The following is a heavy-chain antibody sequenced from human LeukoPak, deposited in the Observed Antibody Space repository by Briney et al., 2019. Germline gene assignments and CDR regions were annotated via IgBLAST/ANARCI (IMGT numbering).Heavy chain of an antibody. Sequence: GGSLRLSCAASGFTFSSYAMSWVRQAPGKGLEWVSDISGSGGSTYYADSVKGRFTISRDNAKSTLYLQMNSLKAEDTAVYYCARGGYDHAFDIWGQGTMVTVSS. CDR1: GFTFSSYA. CDR3: ARGGYDHAFDI. D-gene: IGHD2-15*01. J-gene: IGHJ3*02. CDR2: ISGSGGST. V-gene: IGHV3-23*01.